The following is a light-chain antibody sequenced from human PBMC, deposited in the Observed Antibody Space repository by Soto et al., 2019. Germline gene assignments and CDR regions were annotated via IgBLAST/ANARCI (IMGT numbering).Light chain of an antibody. CDR1: QTISSW. J-gene: IGKJ4*01. CDR2: KAS. Sequence: DIQMTQSPSSLSASVGDRVTITCRASQTISSWLAWYQQKPGKAPKLLIYKASTLKSGVPSRFSGSGSGTEFTLTISCLQSEDFATYYCQQYYSYPLTFGGGTKVDIK. CDR3: QQYYSYPLT. V-gene: IGKV1-5*03.